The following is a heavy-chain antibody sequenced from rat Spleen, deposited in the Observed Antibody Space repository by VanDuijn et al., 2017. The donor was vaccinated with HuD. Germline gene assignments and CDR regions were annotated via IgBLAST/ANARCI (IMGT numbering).Heavy chain of an antibody. CDR2: IIYDGSST. V-gene: IGHV5S10*01. D-gene: IGHD1-9*01. J-gene: IGHJ2*01. Sequence: EVQLMESGGGLVQPGRSLKLSCAASGFTFSDYNMAWVRQAPKKGLEWVATIIYDGSSTYYPDSVKGRFTISRDNANNTLFLQMDSLRSEDTATYYCARRHYGYTDYFDYWGQGVMVTVSS. CDR3: ARRHYGYTDYFDY. CDR1: GFTFSDYN.